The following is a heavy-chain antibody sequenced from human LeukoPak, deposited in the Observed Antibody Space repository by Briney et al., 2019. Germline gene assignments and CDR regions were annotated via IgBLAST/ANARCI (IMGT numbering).Heavy chain of an antibody. V-gene: IGHV3-23*01. J-gene: IGHJ4*02. D-gene: IGHD5-12*01. CDR1: GFPFNNYA. Sequence: GSLRLSCAASGFPFNNYAVSWVRQAPGKGLQWVSLISGGGAGTDYADSVKGRFTISRDNSKNTLYLQMNSLRDEDTAIYFCARRSGYGWYCFDYWGQGTLVTVSS. CDR2: ISGGGAGT. CDR3: ARRSGYGWYCFDY.